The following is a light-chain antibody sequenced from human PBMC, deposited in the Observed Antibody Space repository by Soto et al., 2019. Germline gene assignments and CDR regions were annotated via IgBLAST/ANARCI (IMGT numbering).Light chain of an antibody. CDR1: QSISSY. CDR2: AAS. CDR3: QQSYSTPT. Sequence: DIQMTQSPSSLSASVGDRVTITCRASQSISSYLNWYQQKPGKAPKLLIYAASSLQSGVPSRLSGSGSGTDFTLTISSLKPEDFATYYCQQSYSTPTFGQGTRLEIK. J-gene: IGKJ5*01. V-gene: IGKV1-39*01.